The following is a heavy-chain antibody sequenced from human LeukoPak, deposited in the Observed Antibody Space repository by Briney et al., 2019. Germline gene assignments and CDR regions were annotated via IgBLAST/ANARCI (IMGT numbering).Heavy chain of an antibody. D-gene: IGHD3-22*01. Sequence: PSETLSLTCTVSGGSISGYYWSWIRQPPGKGLEWIGYIYYSGSTNYNPSLKSRVTISVDTSKNQFSLKLSSVTAADTAVYYCARHSTGYYDSSGFAPWDYWGQGTLVTVSS. V-gene: IGHV4-59*08. J-gene: IGHJ4*02. CDR2: IYYSGST. CDR3: ARHSTGYYDSSGFAPWDY. CDR1: GGSISGYY.